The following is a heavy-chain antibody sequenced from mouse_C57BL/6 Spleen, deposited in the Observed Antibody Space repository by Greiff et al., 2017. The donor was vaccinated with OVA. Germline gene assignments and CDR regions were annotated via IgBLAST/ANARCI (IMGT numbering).Heavy chain of an antibody. CDR2: INPSTGGT. J-gene: IGHJ3*01. CDR1: GYSFTGYY. Sequence: VQLQQSGPELVKPGASVKISCKASGYSFTGYYMNWVKQSPEKSLEWIGEINPSTGGTTYNQKFKAKATLTVDKSSSTAYMQLNSLTSEDSAVYYCARSGGNYAWFAYWGQGTLVTVSA. CDR3: ARSGGNYAWFAY. V-gene: IGHV1-42*01. D-gene: IGHD2-1*01.